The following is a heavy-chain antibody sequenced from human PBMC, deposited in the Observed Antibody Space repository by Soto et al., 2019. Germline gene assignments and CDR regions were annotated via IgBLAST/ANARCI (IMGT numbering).Heavy chain of an antibody. D-gene: IGHD3-16*01. CDR2: TRNKVNSFSA. CDR1: GFIFSDYY. J-gene: IGHJ4*02. CDR3: ARDTGGSYDY. V-gene: IGHV3-72*01. Sequence: EVQLMESGGGLVQPGGSLRLSCAASGFIFSDYYMGWVRQVPGKGLGWVGRTRNKVNSFSAEYAASVTGRFSIYRDASKDSMYLQMNSLKSDDTAVYYCARDTGGSYDYWGQGALVTVSS.